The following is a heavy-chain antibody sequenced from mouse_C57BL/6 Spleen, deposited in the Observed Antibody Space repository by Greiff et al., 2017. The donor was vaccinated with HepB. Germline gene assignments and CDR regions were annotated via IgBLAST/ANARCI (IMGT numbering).Heavy chain of an antibody. J-gene: IGHJ4*01. Sequence: EVMLVESGGGLVQSGRSLRLSCATSGFTFSDFYMEWVRQAPGKGLEWIAASRNKANDYTTEYSASVKGRFIVSRDTSQSILYLQMNALRAEDTAIYYCARDARGMDYWGQGTSVTVSS. CDR3: ARDARGMDY. V-gene: IGHV7-1*01. CDR2: SRNKANDYTT. CDR1: GFTFSDFY.